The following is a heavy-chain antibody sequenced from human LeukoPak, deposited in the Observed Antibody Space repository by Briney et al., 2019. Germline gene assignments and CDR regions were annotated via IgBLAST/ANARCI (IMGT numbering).Heavy chain of an antibody. CDR1: GYTFTGYY. J-gene: IGHJ6*03. CDR2: ISYDGSNK. CDR3: AKDVVAVATYYYYMDV. Sequence: SCKASGYTFTGYYMHWVRQAPGKGLEWVAVISYDGSNKYYADSVKGRFTISRDNSKNTLYLQMNSLRAEDTAVYYCAKDVVAVATYYYYMDVWGKGTTVTVSS. V-gene: IGHV3-30*04. D-gene: IGHD6-19*01.